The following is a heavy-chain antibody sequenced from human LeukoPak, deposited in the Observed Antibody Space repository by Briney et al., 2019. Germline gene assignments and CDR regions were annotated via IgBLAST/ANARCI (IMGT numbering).Heavy chain of an antibody. V-gene: IGHV3-21*01. CDR2: ISSSSSYI. CDR3: ARKRSPGAFDI. CDR1: GFTFSSYS. Sequence: GGSLRLPCAASGFTFSSYSINWVRQAPGKGLEWVSSISSSSSYIYYADSVKGRFTISRDNAKNSLYLQMNSLIAEDTAVYYCARKRSPGAFDIWGQGTMVTVSS. J-gene: IGHJ3*02.